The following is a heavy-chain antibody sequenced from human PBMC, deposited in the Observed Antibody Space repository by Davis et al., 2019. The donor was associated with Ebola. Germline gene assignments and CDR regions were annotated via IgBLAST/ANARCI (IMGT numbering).Heavy chain of an antibody. D-gene: IGHD3-3*01. CDR1: GYSFTSYW. J-gene: IGHJ6*02. CDR3: ARHRLLNYDFWSGYPLDYYGMDV. Sequence: PGGSLRLSCQGPGYSFTSYWISWVRQMPGKGLEWMGRIDPSDSYTNYSPSFQGHVTISADKSISTAYLQWSSLKASDTAMYYCARHRLLNYDFWSGYPLDYYGMDVWGQGTTVTVSS. V-gene: IGHV5-10-1*01. CDR2: IDPSDSYT.